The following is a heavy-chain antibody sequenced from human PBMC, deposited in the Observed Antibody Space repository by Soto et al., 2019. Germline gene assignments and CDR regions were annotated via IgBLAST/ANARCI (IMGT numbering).Heavy chain of an antibody. Sequence: GASVKVSCKASGYTFTSYDINWVRQATGQGLEWMGWMNPNSGNTGYAQKFQGRVTMTRNTSISTAYMELSSLRSEDTAVYYCARGPNIYDSSGYRRTDYWGQGTLVTVSS. J-gene: IGHJ4*02. V-gene: IGHV1-8*01. CDR2: MNPNSGNT. CDR1: GYTFTSYD. CDR3: ARGPNIYDSSGYRRTDY. D-gene: IGHD3-22*01.